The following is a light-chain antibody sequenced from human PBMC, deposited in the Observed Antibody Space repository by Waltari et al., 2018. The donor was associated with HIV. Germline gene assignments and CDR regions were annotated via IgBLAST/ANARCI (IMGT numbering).Light chain of an antibody. CDR2: EVN. Sequence: QSALTQPPAASGSPGQSVTISCTGTSNDNGPYNYVSWYQQHPDKAPRLLIYEVNKRPSGVPGRFSGSKSGNTAPLTVSGLQAEDEADYYCSSYAGSGNLLLFGGGTKVTVL. CDR3: SSYAGSGNLLL. V-gene: IGLV2-8*01. J-gene: IGLJ6*01. CDR1: SNDNGPYNY.